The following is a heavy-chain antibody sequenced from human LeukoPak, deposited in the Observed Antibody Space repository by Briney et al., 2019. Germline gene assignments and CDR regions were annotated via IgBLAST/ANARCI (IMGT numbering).Heavy chain of an antibody. V-gene: IGHV1-2*06. CDR1: GYTFTGYY. J-gene: IGHJ4*02. D-gene: IGHD5-24*01. CDR3: AGEGRDGYNLPTDY. CDR2: INPNSGGT. Sequence: ASVKVSCKASGYTFTGYYMHWVRQPPGQGLEWMGRINPNSGGTNYAQKFQGRVTMTRDTSISTAYMELSRLRSDDTAVYYCAGEGRDGYNLPTDYWGQGTLVTVSS.